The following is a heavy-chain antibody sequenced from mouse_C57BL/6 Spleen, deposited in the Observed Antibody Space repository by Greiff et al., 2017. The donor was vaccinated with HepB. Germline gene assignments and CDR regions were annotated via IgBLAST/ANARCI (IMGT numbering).Heavy chain of an antibody. CDR3: ARGDGYYEYFDV. V-gene: IGHV1-69*01. Sequence: VQLQQPGAELVMPGASVKLSCKASGYTFTSYCMNWVKQRPGQGLEWIGEIDPSDSYTNYNQKFKGKSTLTVDKSSSTAYMQLSSLTSEDSAVYYCARGDGYYEYFDVWGTGTTVTVSS. J-gene: IGHJ1*03. D-gene: IGHD2-3*01. CDR2: IDPSDSYT. CDR1: GYTFTSYC.